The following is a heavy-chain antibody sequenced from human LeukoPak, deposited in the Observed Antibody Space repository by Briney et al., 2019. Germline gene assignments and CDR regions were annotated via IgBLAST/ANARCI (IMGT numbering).Heavy chain of an antibody. CDR1: GGSFSSGGYY. J-gene: IGHJ6*04. V-gene: IGHV4-31*02. Sequence: PSETLSLTCTVSGGSFSSGGYYWTWIRPHPGQGLEWIGYISSSGSTYYNPSLKSRLTMSIDTSEKQFSLRLSSVAAADTAVYDCATPGGGFEAWSGRHTRDVWGKGTTVIVSS. D-gene: IGHD3-3*01. CDR2: ISSSGST. CDR3: ATPGGGFEAWSGRHTRDV.